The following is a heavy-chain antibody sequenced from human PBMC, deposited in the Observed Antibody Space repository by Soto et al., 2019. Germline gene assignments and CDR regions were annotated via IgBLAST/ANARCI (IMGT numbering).Heavy chain of an antibody. D-gene: IGHD3-3*01. V-gene: IGHV1-8*01. J-gene: IGHJ6*02. Sequence: GASVKVSCKASGYTFTSYDINWVRQATGQGLEWMGWMNPNSGNTGYAQKFQGRVTMTRNTSISTAYMELSSLRSEDTAVYYCADIFGVVNYYYGMDVWGQGTTVTVS. CDR2: MNPNSGNT. CDR3: ADIFGVVNYYYGMDV. CDR1: GYTFTSYD.